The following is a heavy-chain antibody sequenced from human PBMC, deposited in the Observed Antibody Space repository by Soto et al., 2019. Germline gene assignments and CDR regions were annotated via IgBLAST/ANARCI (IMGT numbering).Heavy chain of an antibody. J-gene: IGHJ4*02. CDR2: IIPILGIA. CDR3: ARDLVVGATYY. V-gene: IGHV1-69*04. CDR1: GGTFSSYT. D-gene: IGHD1-26*01. Sequence: SVKVSCKASGGTFSSYTISWVRQAPGQGLEWMGRIIPILGIANYAQKFQGRVTITADKSMSTAYMELSSLRSEDTAVYYCARDLVVGATYYWGQGTLVTVSS.